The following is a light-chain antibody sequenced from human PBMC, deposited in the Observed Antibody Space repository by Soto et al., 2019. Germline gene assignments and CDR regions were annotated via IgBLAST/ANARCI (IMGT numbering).Light chain of an antibody. CDR3: QHRSNWHIT. V-gene: IGKV3-11*01. CDR2: DAS. Sequence: EIVLTQSPATLSLSPGERATLSCRASQSVSSYLAWYQRKPGQAPRLLIYDASNRATGIPARFSGSGSGTDFTLTISSLEPEDFAIYYCQHRSNWHITFGQGTRLDIK. CDR1: QSVSSY. J-gene: IGKJ5*01.